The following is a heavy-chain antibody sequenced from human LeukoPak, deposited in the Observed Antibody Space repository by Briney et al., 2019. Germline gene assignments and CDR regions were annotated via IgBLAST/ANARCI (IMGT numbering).Heavy chain of an antibody. J-gene: IGHJ4*02. CDR1: GGSFSGYY. D-gene: IGHD4-17*01. Sequence: SETLSLTCAVYGGSFSGYYWSWIRQPPGKGLEWIGEINHSGSTNYNPSLKSRVTISVDTSKNQFSLKLSSVTAADTAVYYCAREDYVFDYWGQGTLVTVSS. CDR3: AREDYVFDY. CDR2: INHSGST. V-gene: IGHV4-34*01.